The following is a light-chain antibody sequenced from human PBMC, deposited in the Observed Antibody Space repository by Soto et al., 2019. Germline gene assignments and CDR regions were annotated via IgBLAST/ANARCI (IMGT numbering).Light chain of an antibody. CDR3: QQRSNWPLT. CDR1: QSVNSY. CDR2: DAS. V-gene: IGKV3-11*01. Sequence: VLTQSPATLSLSPGERATLSCRASQSVNSYLAWYQHKPGQAPRLLIYDASNRATGIPARFSGSGSGTYFTLTSSSLESGDFAVYYCQQRSNWPLTFGGGTKVEIK. J-gene: IGKJ4*01.